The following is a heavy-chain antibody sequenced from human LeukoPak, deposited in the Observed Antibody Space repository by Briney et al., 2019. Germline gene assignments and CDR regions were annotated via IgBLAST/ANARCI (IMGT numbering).Heavy chain of an antibody. V-gene: IGHV3-33*01. CDR1: GLTFGGYG. Sequence: SGGSLRLSCAGSGLTFGGYGMHWFRQTPGKGLEWVAVIAYDGSRAFYADSVKGRFTISRDNSKNTMSVQMDDLRAEDTAVYYCTRYNNDHFDYWGQGTLVTVSS. J-gene: IGHJ4*02. CDR2: IAYDGSRA. D-gene: IGHD1-14*01. CDR3: TRYNNDHFDY.